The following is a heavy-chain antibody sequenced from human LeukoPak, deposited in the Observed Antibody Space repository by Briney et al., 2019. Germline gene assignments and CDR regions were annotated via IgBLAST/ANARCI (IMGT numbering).Heavy chain of an antibody. CDR2: IYYSGST. V-gene: IGHV4-59*01. CDR3: ARNYCSGGSCYHWFDP. Sequence: SETLSLTCTVSGGSISSYYWSWIRQPPGKGLEWIGYIYYSGSTNYNPSLKSRVTISVDKSKNQFSLKLSSVTAADTAVYYCARNYCSGGSCYHWFDPWGQGTLVTVSS. J-gene: IGHJ5*02. CDR1: GGSISSYY. D-gene: IGHD2-15*01.